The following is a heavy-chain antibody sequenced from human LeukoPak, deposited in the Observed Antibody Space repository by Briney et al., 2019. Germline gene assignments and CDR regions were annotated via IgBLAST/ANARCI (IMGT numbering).Heavy chain of an antibody. J-gene: IGHJ4*02. CDR1: GFTFSDYY. CDR3: ARTDYYDSSGYSDY. CDR2: ISSNGSTI. D-gene: IGHD3-22*01. V-gene: IGHV3-11*01. Sequence: GGSLRLSCAATGFTFSDYYMSWIRQAPGKGLEWVSYISSNGSTIYYADSVKGRFTISRDNAKNSLYLQMNSLRAEDTAVYYCARTDYYDSSGYSDYWGQGTLVTVSS.